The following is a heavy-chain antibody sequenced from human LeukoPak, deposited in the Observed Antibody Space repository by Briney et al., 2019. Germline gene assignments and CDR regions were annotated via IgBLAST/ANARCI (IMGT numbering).Heavy chain of an antibody. CDR3: ARASEFGSLFY. Sequence: GGSLRLSCAASGFTFSSYDMHWVRQATGKGLEWVSAIGTAGDTCYPGSVKGRFTISRENAKNSLYLQMNSLRAGDTAVYYCARASEFGSLFYWGQGTLVTVSS. CDR1: GFTFSSYD. CDR2: IGTAGDT. V-gene: IGHV3-13*01. D-gene: IGHD3-10*01. J-gene: IGHJ4*02.